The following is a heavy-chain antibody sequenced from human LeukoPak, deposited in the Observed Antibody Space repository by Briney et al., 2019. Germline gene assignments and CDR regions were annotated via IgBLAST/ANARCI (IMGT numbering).Heavy chain of an antibody. J-gene: IGHJ4*02. CDR1: GFIVSRNY. D-gene: IGHD6-13*01. CDR2: IYSGGRS. CDR3: ARAGPSSSWHQFDY. Sequence: GGSLRLSCAASGFIVSRNYMSWVRQAPGKGLEWVSVIYSGGRSYYADSVKGRFTISRDNSKNTLYLQMNSLRVEDTAVYYCARAGPSSSWHQFDYWGQGTLVTVSS. V-gene: IGHV3-66*01.